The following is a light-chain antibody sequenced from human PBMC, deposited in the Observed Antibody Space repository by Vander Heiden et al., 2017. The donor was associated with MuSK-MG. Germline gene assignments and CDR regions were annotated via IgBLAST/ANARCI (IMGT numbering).Light chain of an antibody. CDR2: AAS. CDR1: HSISSY. J-gene: IGKJ3*01. Sequence: DIQMTQSPSSLSASVVDRGTITCRASHSISSYLYWYQQKPGQPPKLLIYAASSLHSGVPARFSGSGSGTDFTLKISRVEAEDFGTYYCKQRVRLPRTFGRGTKVDIK. V-gene: IGKV1-39*01. CDR3: KQRVRLPRT.